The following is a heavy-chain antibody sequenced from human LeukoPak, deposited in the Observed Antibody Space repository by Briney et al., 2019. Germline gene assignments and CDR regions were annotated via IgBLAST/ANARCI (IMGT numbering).Heavy chain of an antibody. CDR1: GFTFSSYA. CDR3: ANPLYDFWSGYPTSYYYMDV. J-gene: IGHJ6*03. Sequence: GGSLRLSCAASGFTFSSYAMSWVRQAPGKGLEWVSAISGSGGSTYYADSVKGRFTISRDNSKNTLYLQMNSLRAEDTAVYYCANPLYDFWSGYPTSYYYMDVWGKGTTVTVSS. CDR2: ISGSGGST. D-gene: IGHD3-3*01. V-gene: IGHV3-23*01.